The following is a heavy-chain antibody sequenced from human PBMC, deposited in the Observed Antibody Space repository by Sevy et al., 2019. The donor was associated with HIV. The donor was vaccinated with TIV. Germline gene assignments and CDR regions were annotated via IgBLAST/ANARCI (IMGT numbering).Heavy chain of an antibody. CDR1: GGSITSLY. D-gene: IGHD1-26*01. J-gene: IGHJ4*02. V-gene: IGHV4-59*08. Sequence: SETLSLTCTVSGGSITSLYWNWIRQPPGKGLEWIANIYYTGHINYNPSLKSRVTLSLDTSKNQCSLRLSSVTAADTAMYYCAGENAWGRGYSWGQGTLVTVSS. CDR2: IYYTGHI. CDR3: AGENAWGRGYS.